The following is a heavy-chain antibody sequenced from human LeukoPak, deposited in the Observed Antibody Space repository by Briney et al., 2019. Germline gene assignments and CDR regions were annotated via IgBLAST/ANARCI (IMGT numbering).Heavy chain of an antibody. CDR1: GGSISSSSYY. CDR2: IYYSGST. Sequence: SETLSLTCTVSGGSISSSSYYWGWIRQPPGKGLEWIGSIYYSGSTYYNPFLKSRVTISVDTSKNQFSLKLSSVTAADTAVYYCARVASYSSGWYRYYYYYYMDVWGKGTTVTVSS. CDR3: ARVASYSSGWYRYYYYYYMDV. D-gene: IGHD6-19*01. V-gene: IGHV4-39*07. J-gene: IGHJ6*03.